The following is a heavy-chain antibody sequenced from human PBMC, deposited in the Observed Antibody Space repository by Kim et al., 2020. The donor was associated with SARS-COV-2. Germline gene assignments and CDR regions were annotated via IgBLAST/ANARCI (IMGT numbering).Heavy chain of an antibody. V-gene: IGHV4-39*01. CDR2: IYYSGST. CDR1: GGSISSSSYY. D-gene: IGHD3-16*01. J-gene: IGHJ4*02. Sequence: SQTLSLTCTVSGGSISSSSYYWGWIRQPPGKGLEWIGSIYYSGSTYYNPSLKSRVTISVDTSKNQFSLKLSSVTAADTAVYYCARNYGRTPFGFDYWGQGTLVTVSS. CDR3: ARNYGRTPFGFDY.